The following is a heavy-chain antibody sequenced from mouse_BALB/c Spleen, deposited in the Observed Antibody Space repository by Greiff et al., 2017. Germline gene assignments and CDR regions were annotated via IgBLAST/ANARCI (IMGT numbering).Heavy chain of an antibody. V-gene: IGHV5-6-5*01. Sequence: EVQRVESGGGLVKPGGSLKLSCAASGFTFSSYAMSWVRQTPEKRLEWVASISSGGSTYYPDSVKGRFTISRDNARNILYLQMSSLRSEDTAMYYCARGGSYAMDYWGQGTSGTVSS. CDR1: GFTFSSYA. J-gene: IGHJ4*01. CDR3: ARGGSYAMDY. CDR2: ISSGGST.